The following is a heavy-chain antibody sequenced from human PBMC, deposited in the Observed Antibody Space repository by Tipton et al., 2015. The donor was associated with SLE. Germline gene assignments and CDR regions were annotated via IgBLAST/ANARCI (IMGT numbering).Heavy chain of an antibody. CDR3: ARDGISAYSSSSYFDY. CDR2: IYYSGST. V-gene: IGHV4-39*07. Sequence: LRLSCTVSGGSISSSSYYWGWIRQPPGKGLEWIGSIYYSGSTYYNPSLKSRVTISVDTSKNQFSLKLSSVTAADTAVYYCARDGISAYSSSSYFDYWGQGTLVTVSS. J-gene: IGHJ4*02. D-gene: IGHD6-6*01. CDR1: GGSISSSSYY.